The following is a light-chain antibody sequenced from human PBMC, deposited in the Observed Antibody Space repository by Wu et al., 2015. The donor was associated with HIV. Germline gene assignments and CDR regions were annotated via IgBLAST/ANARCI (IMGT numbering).Light chain of an antibody. J-gene: IGKJ2*01. V-gene: IGKV3-20*01. CDR1: QRMSSSY. Sequence: DSVLTQSPGTLSLSPGERATLSCRASQRMSSSYIAWYQQKPGQSPRLLIYGTSSRATGFPDRFSGSGSGTDFTLTISRLDPEDFAVYYCQHYGNSPYTFGQGTKLEIK. CDR3: QHYGNSPYT. CDR2: GTS.